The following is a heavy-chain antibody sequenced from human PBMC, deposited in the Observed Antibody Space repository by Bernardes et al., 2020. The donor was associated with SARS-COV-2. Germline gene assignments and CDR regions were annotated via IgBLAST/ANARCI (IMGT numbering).Heavy chain of an antibody. CDR1: GFTFDDYA. CDR2: ISWNSGSI. D-gene: IGHD3-10*01. J-gene: IGHJ4*02. CDR3: AKGGDYYGSGSHHDY. V-gene: IGHV3-9*01. Sequence: GGSLRLSCAASGFTFDDYAMHWVRQAPGKGLEWVSGISWNSGSIGYADSVKGRFTISRDNAKNSLYLQMNSLRAEDTALYYCAKGGDYYGSGSHHDYWGQGTLVTVSS.